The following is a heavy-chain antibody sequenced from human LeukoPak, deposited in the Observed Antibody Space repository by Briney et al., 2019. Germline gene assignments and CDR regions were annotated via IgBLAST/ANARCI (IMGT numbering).Heavy chain of an antibody. Sequence: RASVKVSCKASGGTFSSYAISWVRQAPGQGLEWMGWINPNSGSTNYAQKFQGRVTMTRDTSISTAYMELSRLTSDDTAVYYCARDGPVTGTYYFDYWGQGTLVTVSS. J-gene: IGHJ4*02. CDR3: ARDGPVTGTYYFDY. CDR2: INPNSGST. D-gene: IGHD1-7*01. V-gene: IGHV1-2*02. CDR1: GGTFSSYA.